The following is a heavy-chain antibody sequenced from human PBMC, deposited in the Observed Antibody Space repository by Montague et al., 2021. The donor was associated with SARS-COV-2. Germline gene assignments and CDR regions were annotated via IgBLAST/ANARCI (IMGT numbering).Heavy chain of an antibody. CDR2: IQHSRII. D-gene: IGHD2-8*01. CDR3: WMGGGNGVFDL. V-gene: IGHV4-34*01. CDR1: GGSFSDYY. Sequence: SETLSLTRAVSGGSFSDYYWSWIRQPPGKGLEWIGLEWIGEIQHSRIINYNPSLKSRVTISVDASRNQLSLKLSSVTAADTAVSYCWMGGGNGVFDLWGQGTMVTVSS. J-gene: IGHJ3*01.